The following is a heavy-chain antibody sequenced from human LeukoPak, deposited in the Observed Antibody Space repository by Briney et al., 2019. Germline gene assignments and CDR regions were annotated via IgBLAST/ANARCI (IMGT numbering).Heavy chain of an antibody. CDR3: ARVGTYGSGSYSEGFDY. J-gene: IGHJ4*02. Sequence: SETLSLTCTVSGGSISSGDYYWSWIRQPPGKGLEWIGYIYYSGSTYYNPSLKSRVTISVDTSKNQFSLKLSSVTAADTAVYYCARVGTYGSGSYSEGFDYWGQGTLVTVSS. CDR2: IYYSGST. V-gene: IGHV4-30-4*02. D-gene: IGHD3-10*01. CDR1: GGSISSGDYY.